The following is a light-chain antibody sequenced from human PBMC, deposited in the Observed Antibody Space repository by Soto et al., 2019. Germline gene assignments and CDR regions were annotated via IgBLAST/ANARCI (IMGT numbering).Light chain of an antibody. Sequence: EIVLTQSPGTLSLSPGERATLSCRASQSVSSSYLAWYQQKPGQAPRLLIYGASSRTTGIPDRFSGSGSGSDFKLTISSLQTEDVAVYYCQQYHSTPFTFGPGTKVDVK. J-gene: IGKJ3*01. CDR3: QQYHSTPFT. CDR2: GAS. V-gene: IGKV3-20*01. CDR1: QSVSSSY.